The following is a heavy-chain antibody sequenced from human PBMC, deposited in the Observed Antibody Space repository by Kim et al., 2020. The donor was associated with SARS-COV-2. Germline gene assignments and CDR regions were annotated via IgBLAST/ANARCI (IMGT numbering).Heavy chain of an antibody. Sequence: ASVKVSCKASGYTFTSYAMHWVRQAPGQRLEWMGWISAGNGNTKYSQKFQGRVTITRDTSASTAYMELSSLRSEDTAVYYCARDLGVAVAGTPYDGYWGQGTLVIVSS. CDR3: ARDLGVAVAGTPYDGY. V-gene: IGHV1-3*01. CDR1: GYTFTSYA. D-gene: IGHD6-19*01. CDR2: ISAGNGNT. J-gene: IGHJ4*02.